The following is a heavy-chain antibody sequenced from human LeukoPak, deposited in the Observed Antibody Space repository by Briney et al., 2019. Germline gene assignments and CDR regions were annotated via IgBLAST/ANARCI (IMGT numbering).Heavy chain of an antibody. CDR2: ISGSGGST. J-gene: IGHJ4*02. V-gene: IGHV3-23*01. Sequence: GGSLRLSCAASGFTFSSYAMSWVRQAPGKGLEWVSAISGSGGSTYYADSVKGRCTISRDNSKNTLYLQLNSLRAEDTAVYYCAENRDSSGYYDYWGQGTLVTVSS. CDR3: AENRDSSGYYDY. CDR1: GFTFSSYA. D-gene: IGHD3-22*01.